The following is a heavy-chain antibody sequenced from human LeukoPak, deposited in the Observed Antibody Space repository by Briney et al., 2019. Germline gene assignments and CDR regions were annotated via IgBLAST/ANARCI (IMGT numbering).Heavy chain of an antibody. CDR3: ARSEPGGGILTVSPNDY. D-gene: IGHD3-9*01. Sequence: GGSLRLSCAASGFTFGYYTMNWVRQAPEKGLEWVSSISSSSTYIYYTDSVKGRFTISRDNAKNSLYLQMNSLRVEDTAIYYCARSEPGGGILTVSPNDYWGQGTLVTVSS. CDR2: ISSSSTYI. J-gene: IGHJ4*02. V-gene: IGHV3-21*01. CDR1: GFTFGYYT.